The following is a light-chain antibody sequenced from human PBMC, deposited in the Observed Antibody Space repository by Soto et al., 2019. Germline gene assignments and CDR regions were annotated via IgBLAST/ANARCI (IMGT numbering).Light chain of an antibody. CDR1: SAHSGYA. CDR3: HTWGSGTYVV. CDR2: LNSDGSH. V-gene: IGLV4-69*01. J-gene: IGLJ2*01. Sequence: QLVLTQSPSASASLGASVKVTCTLSSAHSGYAIAWHQQKPGKGPRYLMKLNSDGSHNTADGIPDRFSGTSSGAERFLIISGLQSEDEADYYCHTWGSGTYVVFGGGTKLTVL.